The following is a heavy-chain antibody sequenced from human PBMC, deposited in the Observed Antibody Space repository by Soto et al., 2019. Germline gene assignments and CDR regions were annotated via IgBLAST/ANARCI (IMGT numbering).Heavy chain of an antibody. J-gene: IGHJ6*02. CDR3: ARAGWELLTYYYYGMDV. V-gene: IGHV4-30-4*01. Sequence: SETLSLTCTVSGGSISSGDYYWSWIRQPPGKGLEWIGYIYYSGSTYYNPSLKSRVTISVDTSKNQFSLKLSSVTAADTAVYYCARAGWELLTYYYYGMDVWGQRTTVTVSS. D-gene: IGHD1-26*01. CDR2: IYYSGST. CDR1: GGSISSGDYY.